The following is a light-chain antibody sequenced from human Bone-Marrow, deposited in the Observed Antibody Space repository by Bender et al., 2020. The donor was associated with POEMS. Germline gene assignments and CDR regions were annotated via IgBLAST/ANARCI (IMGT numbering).Light chain of an antibody. Sequence: QSALTQAASVSGSPGQSITISCTGASSDFGTYNLVSWYQHHPGKAPKLMIYDVTNRPSEVSLRFSGSKSGNTASLTISGLQAEDEADYYCTSYTSTNTWVFGGGTKVTVL. CDR2: DVT. V-gene: IGLV2-14*02. J-gene: IGLJ3*02. CDR3: TSYTSTNTWV. CDR1: SSDFGTYNL.